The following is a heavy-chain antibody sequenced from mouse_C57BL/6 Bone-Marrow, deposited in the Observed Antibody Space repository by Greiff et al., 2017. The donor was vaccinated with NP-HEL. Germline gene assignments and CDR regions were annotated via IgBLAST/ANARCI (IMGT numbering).Heavy chain of an antibody. CDR3: AGLRGFAY. J-gene: IGHJ3*01. CDR2: IYPRSGNT. CDR1: GYTFTSYG. Sequence: QVQLKESGAELARPGASVKLSCKASGYTFTSYGISWVKQRPGQGLEWIGEIYPRSGNTYYNEKFKGKATLTADKSSSTAYMELRSLTSEDSAVYFCAGLRGFAYWGQGTLVTVSA. D-gene: IGHD1-1*01. V-gene: IGHV1-81*01.